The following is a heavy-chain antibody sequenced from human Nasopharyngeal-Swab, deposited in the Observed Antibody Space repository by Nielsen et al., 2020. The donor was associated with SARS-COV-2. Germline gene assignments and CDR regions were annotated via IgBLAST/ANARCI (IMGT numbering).Heavy chain of an antibody. CDR2: FDPEDGET. V-gene: IGHV1-24*01. CDR3: ATEWAYLRNSGSFRYLGY. D-gene: IGHD1-26*01. CDR1: GYTFTSYG. J-gene: IGHJ4*02. Sequence: ASVKVSCKASGYTFTSYGISWVRQAPGKGLEWMGGFDPEDGETIYAQKFQGRVTMTEDTSTDTAYMELSSLRSEDTAVYYCATEWAYLRNSGSFRYLGYWGQGTLVTVSS.